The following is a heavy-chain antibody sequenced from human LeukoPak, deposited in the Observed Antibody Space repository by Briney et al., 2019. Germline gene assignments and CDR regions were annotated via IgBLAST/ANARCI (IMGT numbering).Heavy chain of an antibody. V-gene: IGHV3-74*01. Sequence: GGSLRLSCAASGFTFISYWMHWVRHAPGKGLVWVSRINSDGSSTIYADSAKGRFTISRDSAKNTLYLQMNTLRAEDTAVYYCARAAYSSMDVWGQGTTVTVSS. CDR1: GFTFISYW. D-gene: IGHD6-13*01. CDR3: ARAAYSSMDV. CDR2: INSDGSST. J-gene: IGHJ6*02.